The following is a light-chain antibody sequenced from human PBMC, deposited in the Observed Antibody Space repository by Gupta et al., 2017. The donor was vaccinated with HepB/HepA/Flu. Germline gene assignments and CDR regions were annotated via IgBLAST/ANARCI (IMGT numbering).Light chain of an antibody. CDR2: TAS. V-gene: IGKV1-12*02. CDR1: RGINIW. CDR3: QQTDSFPWT. J-gene: IGKJ1*01. Sequence: QSPSSVSASVGDRVTITCRASRGINIWLAWYQQKPGKAPNLLISTASSLQSGVPSRFSGGGSGTDFTLTISSLQSEDVGTYYCQQTDSFPWTFGQGTRVEIK.